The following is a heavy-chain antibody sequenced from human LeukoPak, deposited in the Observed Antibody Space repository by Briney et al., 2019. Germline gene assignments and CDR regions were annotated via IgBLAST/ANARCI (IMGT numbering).Heavy chain of an antibody. CDR1: GYTFTSYG. CDR2: IIPMFGAP. D-gene: IGHD3-16*01. V-gene: IGHV1-69*01. Sequence: SVKVSCKASGYTFTSYGISWVRQALGQGLEWMGGIIPMFGAPNYAQRFKGRVTITAGALTSTVYMELSSLTSDDTAVYYCARDAGGTYRSYYALHVWGQGTTVTVS. CDR3: ARDAGGTYRSYYALHV. J-gene: IGHJ6*02.